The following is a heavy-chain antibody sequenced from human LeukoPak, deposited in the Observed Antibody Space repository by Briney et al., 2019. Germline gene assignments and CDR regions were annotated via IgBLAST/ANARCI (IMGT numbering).Heavy chain of an antibody. J-gene: IGHJ6*02. V-gene: IGHV4-34*01. CDR3: ARGNYYYDSSGYYSSDYYYYGMDV. D-gene: IGHD3-22*01. CDR1: GGSFGGYY. Sequence: SETLSLTCVVYGGSFGGYYWRWIRQPPGKGLEGMGEINHRGSTNYNPSLKSRVTISVDTSKNQFSLKLSSVTAADTAVYYCARGNYYYDSSGYYSSDYYYYGMDVWGQGTTVTVSS. CDR2: INHRGST.